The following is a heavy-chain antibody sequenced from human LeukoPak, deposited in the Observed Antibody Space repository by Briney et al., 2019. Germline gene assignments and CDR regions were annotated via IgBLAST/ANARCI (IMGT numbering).Heavy chain of an antibody. CDR1: GFTFSSYA. CDR2: ISGSGGST. Sequence: GGSLRLSCAASGFTFSSYAMSWVRQAPGKGLEWVSAISGSGGSTYYADSVKGRFTISRDNSKSTLYLQLNNLRVEDTAIYYCAKANWVSNADAVWWGQGTQVTVSS. J-gene: IGHJ4*02. D-gene: IGHD1-1*01. V-gene: IGHV3-23*01. CDR3: AKANWVSNADAVW.